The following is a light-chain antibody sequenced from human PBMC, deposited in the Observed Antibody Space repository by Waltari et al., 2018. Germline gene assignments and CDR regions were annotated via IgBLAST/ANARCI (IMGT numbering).Light chain of an antibody. J-gene: IGKJ1*01. Sequence: DIQMTQSPSTLSAPVGDRVTITCRASQSVRSWLAWYQQKPGKAPKLLISKASTLESGVPSRFSGRGSGTEFTLTISSLQPDDFATYHCQQYKSPPWTFGQGTKVEIK. V-gene: IGKV1-5*03. CDR3: QQYKSPPWT. CDR1: QSVRSW. CDR2: KAS.